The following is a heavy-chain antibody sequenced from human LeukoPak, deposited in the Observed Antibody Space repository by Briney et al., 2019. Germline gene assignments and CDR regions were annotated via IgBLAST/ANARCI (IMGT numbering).Heavy chain of an antibody. V-gene: IGHV4-31*03. CDR3: ARDSPITMIVVVTEEVAFDI. CDR1: GGSISSGGYY. J-gene: IGHJ3*02. CDR2: IYYSGST. D-gene: IGHD3-22*01. Sequence: SETLSFTCTVSGGSISSGGYYWSWIRQHPGKGLEWIGYIYYSGSTYYNPSLKSRVTISVDTSKNQFSLKLSSVTAADTAVYYCARDSPITMIVVVTEEVAFDIWGQGTMVTVSS.